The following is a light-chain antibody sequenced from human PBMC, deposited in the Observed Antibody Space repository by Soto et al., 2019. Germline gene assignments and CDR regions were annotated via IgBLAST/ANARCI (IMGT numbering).Light chain of an antibody. CDR1: SSVFGSYNL. CDR2: EGS. Sequence: QSALTQPASVSGSPGQSITMSCTGTSSVFGSYNLVSWYQQHPGKAPKLMIYEGSRRPSGVSNRFSGSKSGNTASLTISGLQAEDEADYYCSSYAGSSSVVFGGGTKLTVL. J-gene: IGLJ3*02. CDR3: SSYAGSSSVV. V-gene: IGLV2-23*01.